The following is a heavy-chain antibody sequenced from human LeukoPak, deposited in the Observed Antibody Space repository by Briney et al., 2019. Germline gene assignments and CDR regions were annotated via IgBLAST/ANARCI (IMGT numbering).Heavy chain of an antibody. J-gene: IGHJ4*02. CDR3: ARKWLPYTLLNYPDY. D-gene: IGHD3-22*01. V-gene: IGHV3-23*01. CDR1: GFTFSSYA. CDR2: LASGAPP. Sequence: GGSLRLSCAASGFTFSSYAMSWVRQAPGKGLEWVSALASGAPPYYADSVKGRFTISRDNSKNTLYLQVNSLRAEDTAVYYCARKWLPYTLLNYPDYWGQGTLVTVSS.